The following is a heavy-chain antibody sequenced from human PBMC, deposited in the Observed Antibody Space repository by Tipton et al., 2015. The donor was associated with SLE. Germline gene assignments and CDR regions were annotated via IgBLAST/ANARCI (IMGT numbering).Heavy chain of an antibody. CDR2: IYYSGST. D-gene: IGHD6-19*01. CDR1: GGSISSYY. J-gene: IGHJ4*02. CDR3: ARWAGPPVNFDY. Sequence: TLSLTCTVSGGSISSYYWSWIRQPPGKGLEWIGYIYYSGSTNYNPSLKSRVTISVDTSKNLFSLKLSSVTAADTAVYYCARWAGPPVNFDYWGQGTLVTVSS. V-gene: IGHV4-59*01.